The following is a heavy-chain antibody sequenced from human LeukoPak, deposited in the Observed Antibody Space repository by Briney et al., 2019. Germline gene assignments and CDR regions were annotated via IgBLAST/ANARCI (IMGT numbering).Heavy chain of an antibody. Sequence: ASVKVSCKASGYTFTGYYMHWVRQAPGQGLEWMGWVNPNSGGSDYAQNFQGRVTMTTDTSISTIYLEMKSLTIDDTAVYFCVRVKKILPEFEIWGQGTLLTVSS. D-gene: IGHD2-21*01. CDR3: VRVKKILPEFEI. CDR2: VNPNSGGS. V-gene: IGHV1-2*02. J-gene: IGHJ4*02. CDR1: GYTFTGYY.